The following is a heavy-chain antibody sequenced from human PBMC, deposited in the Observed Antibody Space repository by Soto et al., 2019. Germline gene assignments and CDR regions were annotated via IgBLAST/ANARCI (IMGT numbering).Heavy chain of an antibody. CDR3: ATAPRASIEEGYYLDS. CDR1: GYTLTELS. D-gene: IGHD6-6*01. V-gene: IGHV1-24*01. CDR2: FDPEDGET. J-gene: IGHJ4*02. Sequence: ASVKVSCKVSGYTLTELSMHWVRQAPGKGLEWMGGFDPEDGETIYAQKFQGRVTMTEDTSTDTAYMELSSLRSEDTAVYYCATAPRASIEEGYYLDSWGQATMVNFTS.